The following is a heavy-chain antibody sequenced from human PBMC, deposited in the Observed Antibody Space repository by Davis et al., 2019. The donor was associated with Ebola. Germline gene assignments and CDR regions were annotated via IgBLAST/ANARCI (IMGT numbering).Heavy chain of an antibody. Sequence: GGSLRLSCAASGFTFSSYWMSWVRQAPGRGLEWVANIQQDGSEKFYVDSVKGRFTISRDNSKNTLYLQMGRLRSDDTAMYYCVRDFFEFSSSSFSDSWGQGTLVTVSS. CDR1: GFTFSSYW. V-gene: IGHV3-7*01. CDR2: IQQDGSEK. CDR3: VRDFFEFSSSSFSDS. D-gene: IGHD6-6*01. J-gene: IGHJ4*02.